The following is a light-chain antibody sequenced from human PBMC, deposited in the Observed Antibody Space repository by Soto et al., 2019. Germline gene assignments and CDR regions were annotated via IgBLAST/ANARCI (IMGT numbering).Light chain of an antibody. CDR2: EVS. V-gene: IGLV2-14*01. J-gene: IGLJ1*01. CDR1: SSDVGGYHY. CDR3: SSYTSSSLYV. Sequence: QSALTQPASVSGSPGQSITISCTGTSSDVGGYHYVSWYQQHPGKAPKLMIYEVSNRPSGVSNRFSGSKSGNTDSLTISGLQAEDVADYYCSSYTSSSLYVVGTGTKRTVL.